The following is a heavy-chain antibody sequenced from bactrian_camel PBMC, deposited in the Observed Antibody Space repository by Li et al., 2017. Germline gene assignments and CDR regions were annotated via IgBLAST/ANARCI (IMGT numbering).Heavy chain of an antibody. J-gene: IGHJ4*01. V-gene: IGHV3S55*01. CDR3: AATLRKCLSAPSPGIYNQ. Sequence: HVQLVESGGGSVQAGGSLRLSCVASYLTGDDYCMGWFRQAPGKEREWVSSINTSEETDYADSVAGRFTAPRDNAKNTLYLQMNSLKPDDTAMYYCAATLRKCLSAPSPGIYNQWGQGTQVTVS. CDR1: YLTGDDYC. CDR2: INTSEET. D-gene: IGHD3*01.